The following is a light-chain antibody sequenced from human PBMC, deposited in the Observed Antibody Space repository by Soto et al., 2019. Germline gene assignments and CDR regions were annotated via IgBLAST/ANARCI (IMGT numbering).Light chain of an antibody. CDR2: AAS. V-gene: IGKV1-27*01. J-gene: IGKJ4*01. Sequence: DIQMTQSPSSLSASVGDRVTITCRASQGIRNYLAWYQQKPGKVPKLLIYAASTLQSAVASRFSGSGSGTDFTLTISNLQPEDVATYYCQKYNSVPLTFGGGTKVEIK. CDR3: QKYNSVPLT. CDR1: QGIRNY.